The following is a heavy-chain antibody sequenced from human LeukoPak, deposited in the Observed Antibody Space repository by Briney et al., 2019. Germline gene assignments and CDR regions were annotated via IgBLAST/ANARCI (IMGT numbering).Heavy chain of an antibody. Sequence: VGSLRLSCAASGFTFSSYAMSWVRQAPGKGLGWVSAISGSGGSTYYADSVKGRFTISRDNSKNTLYLQMNSLRAEDTAVYYCAKASVRRYGYLGYWGQGTLVTVSS. V-gene: IGHV3-23*01. CDR2: ISGSGGST. D-gene: IGHD5-24*01. CDR3: AKASVRRYGYLGY. J-gene: IGHJ4*02. CDR1: GFTFSSYA.